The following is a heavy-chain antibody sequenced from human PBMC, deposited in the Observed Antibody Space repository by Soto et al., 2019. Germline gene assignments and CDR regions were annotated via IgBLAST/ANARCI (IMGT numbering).Heavy chain of an antibody. Sequence: QVQLVESGGGVVQPGRSLRLSCAASGLTFSSYGMHWVRRAPGKGLEWVAVIWYDGSNKYYADSVKGRFTISRDNSKNTLYLQMNSLRAEDTAVYYCARKPFDYWGQGTLVTVSS. J-gene: IGHJ4*02. CDR2: IWYDGSNK. V-gene: IGHV3-33*01. CDR3: ARKPFDY. CDR1: GLTFSSYG.